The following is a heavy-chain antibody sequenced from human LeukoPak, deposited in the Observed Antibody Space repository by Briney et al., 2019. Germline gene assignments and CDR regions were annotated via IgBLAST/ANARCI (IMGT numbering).Heavy chain of an antibody. J-gene: IGHJ4*02. D-gene: IGHD3-10*01. CDR2: INSNGGST. V-gene: IGHV3-64*01. CDR1: GFTFSSYA. CDR3: AREKRVVRGPLDY. Sequence: GGSLRLSCAASGFTFSSYAMHWVRQAPGKGLEYVSAINSNGGSTYYANSVKGRFTISRDNSKNTLYLQMGSLRAEDMAVYYCAREKRVVRGPLDYWGQGTLVTVSS.